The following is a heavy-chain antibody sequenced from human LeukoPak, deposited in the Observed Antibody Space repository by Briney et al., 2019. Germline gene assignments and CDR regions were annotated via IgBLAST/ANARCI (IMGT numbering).Heavy chain of an antibody. CDR2: INHSGST. V-gene: IGHV4-34*01. D-gene: IGHD3-10*01. CDR1: GGSFSGYY. J-gene: IGHJ4*02. CDR3: ATHLEGSYFDS. Sequence: SETLSLTCAVYGGSFSGYYWSWIRQPPGKGLEWIGEINHSGSTNYNPSLKSRVTISVDTSKNQFSLKLSSVTAADTAVYYCATHLEGSYFDSWGPGNLVTVSS.